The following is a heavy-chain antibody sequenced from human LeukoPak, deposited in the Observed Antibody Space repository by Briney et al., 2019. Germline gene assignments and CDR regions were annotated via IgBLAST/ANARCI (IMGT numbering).Heavy chain of an antibody. V-gene: IGHV4-59*08. Sequence: PSETLSLTCTVSGGSISSYSWSWIRQPPGKGLEWIGYIYSSGRTNHNPSLKSRVTISVSTSRNQLSLKLSSVTAADTALYYCARHLDYGDHQGAFDIWGQGTMVTVSS. CDR2: IYSSGRT. D-gene: IGHD4-17*01. J-gene: IGHJ3*02. CDR1: GGSISSYS. CDR3: ARHLDYGDHQGAFDI.